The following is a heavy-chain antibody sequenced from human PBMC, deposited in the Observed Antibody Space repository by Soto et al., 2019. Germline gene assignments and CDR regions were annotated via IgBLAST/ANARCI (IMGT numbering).Heavy chain of an antibody. CDR1: GFTLRSYW. Sequence: PGGSLRLSCAASGFTLRSYWMHWVRQAPGGGLVWVSRIDGSGSNTFYADSVKGRFTISRDNAKNTLYLQMNNLSPEDTAVYYCARNLNGYGKWDEWGQGNVVTVSS. CDR2: IDGSGSNT. CDR3: ARNLNGYGKWDE. V-gene: IGHV3-74*01. J-gene: IGHJ4*02. D-gene: IGHD2-2*03.